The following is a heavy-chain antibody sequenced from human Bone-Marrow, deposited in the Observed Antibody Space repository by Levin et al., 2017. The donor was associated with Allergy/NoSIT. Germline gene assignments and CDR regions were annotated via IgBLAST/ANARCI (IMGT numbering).Heavy chain of an antibody. D-gene: IGHD5/OR15-5a*01. V-gene: IGHV3-15*01. Sequence: GGSLRLSCAASGFNFTKTWMSWVRQAPGKGLDWVGRIKSNSDDGTADYAAPVKDRFIISRDDSKNTLYLQMNSLKTEDTAVYYCTTGGGFSVYWGQGTLVTVSS. CDR2: IKSNSDDGTA. CDR1: GFNFTKTW. J-gene: IGHJ4*02. CDR3: TTGGGFSVY.